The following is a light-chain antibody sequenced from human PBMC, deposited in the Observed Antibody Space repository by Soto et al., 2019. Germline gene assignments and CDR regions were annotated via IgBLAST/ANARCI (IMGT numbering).Light chain of an antibody. CDR2: EVT. CDR1: CSDVGGYNY. J-gene: IGLJ2*01. CDR3: SSYAGSNNLV. Sequence: QSALTQPPSASGSPGQSVTISCTGTCSDVGGYNYVSWYQQHPGKAPKLMIHEVTKRPSGVPDRFSGSKSGNTASLTVSGLQAEDEADYYCSSYAGSNNLVFGGGTKLTVL. V-gene: IGLV2-8*01.